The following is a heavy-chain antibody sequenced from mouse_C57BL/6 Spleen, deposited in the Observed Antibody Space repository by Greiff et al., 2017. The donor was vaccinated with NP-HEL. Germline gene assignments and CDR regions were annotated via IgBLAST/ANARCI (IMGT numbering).Heavy chain of an antibody. CDR3: ARGTLYYGSTFFDY. J-gene: IGHJ2*01. D-gene: IGHD1-1*01. Sequence: EVMLVESGGGLVKPGGSLKLSCAASGFTFSDYGMHWVRQAPEKGLEWVAYISSGSSTIYYADTVKGRFTISRDNAKNTLFLQMTSLRSEDTAMYYCARGTLYYGSTFFDYWGQGTTLTVSS. V-gene: IGHV5-17*01. CDR2: ISSGSSTI. CDR1: GFTFSDYG.